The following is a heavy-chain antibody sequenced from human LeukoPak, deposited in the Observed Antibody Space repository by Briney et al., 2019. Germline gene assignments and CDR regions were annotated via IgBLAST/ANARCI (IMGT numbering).Heavy chain of an antibody. CDR1: GYTFSSYS. Sequence: GGSLRLSCAASGYTFSSYSMNWVRQAPGKGLEWVSSISSSSSYIYYADSVKGRFTISRDNAKNSLYLQMNSMRAEDTAVYYCARSETGYSRDWGQGTLVTVSS. V-gene: IGHV3-21*01. CDR3: ARSETGYSRD. J-gene: IGHJ4*02. CDR2: ISSSSSYI. D-gene: IGHD6-13*01.